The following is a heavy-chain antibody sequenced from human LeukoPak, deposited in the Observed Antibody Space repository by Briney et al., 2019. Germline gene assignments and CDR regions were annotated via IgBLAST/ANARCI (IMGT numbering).Heavy chain of an antibody. CDR3: ARDLEIGSSSYYFDY. J-gene: IGHJ4*02. V-gene: IGHV3-33*01. CDR1: GFTFSTYG. CDR2: IWYDGSNK. D-gene: IGHD3-3*01. Sequence: PGGSLRLSCAASGFTFSTYGMHGVRQAPGKGLECVAVIWYDGSNKYYADSVRGRFTISRDNFKNTLYLQMNSLRAEDTAVYYCARDLEIGSSSYYFDYWGQGTLVTVSS.